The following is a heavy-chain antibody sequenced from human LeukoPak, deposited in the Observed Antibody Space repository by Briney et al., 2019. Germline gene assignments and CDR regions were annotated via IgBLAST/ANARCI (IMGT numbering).Heavy chain of an antibody. Sequence: SETLSLTCTVSGGSISSGDYYWSWIRQPPGKGLEWIGYIYYSGSTYYNPSLKSRVTISVDTSKNQFSLKLSSVTAADTAVYYCARGGANSSSWYSFYYYYYGMDVWGQGTTVTVSS. CDR1: GGSISSGDYY. CDR3: ARGGANSSSWYSFYYYYYGMDV. V-gene: IGHV4-30-4*01. CDR2: IYYSGST. J-gene: IGHJ6*02. D-gene: IGHD6-13*01.